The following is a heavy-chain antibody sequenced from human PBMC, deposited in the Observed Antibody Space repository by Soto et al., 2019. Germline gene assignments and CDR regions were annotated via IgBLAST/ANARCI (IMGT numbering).Heavy chain of an antibody. J-gene: IGHJ4*02. Sequence: TSETLSLTCTVSGGSISSSSYYWGWIRQPPGKGLEWIGSIYYSGSTYYNPSLKSRVTISVDTSKNQFSLKLSSVTAADTAVYYCERHVGPLRAGGRYFDYWGPGTLVTVSS. D-gene: IGHD1-26*01. CDR1: GGSISSSSYY. V-gene: IGHV4-39*01. CDR2: IYYSGST. CDR3: ERHVGPLRAGGRYFDY.